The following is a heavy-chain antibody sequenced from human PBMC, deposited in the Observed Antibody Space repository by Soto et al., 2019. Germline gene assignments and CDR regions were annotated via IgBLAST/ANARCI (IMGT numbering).Heavy chain of an antibody. CDR2: INSDGSST. CDR1: GFTFSSYW. CDR3: ASPYMYSSGLYFYGMDV. V-gene: IGHV3-74*01. J-gene: IGHJ6*02. Sequence: EVQLVESGGGLVQPGGSLRLSCAASGFTFSSYWMHWVRQAPGKGLVWVSRINSDGSSTSYADSVKGRFTISRDNGKNTVYLQMNSLRAEDTAVYYCASPYMYSSGLYFYGMDVWGQGTTVTVSS. D-gene: IGHD6-19*01.